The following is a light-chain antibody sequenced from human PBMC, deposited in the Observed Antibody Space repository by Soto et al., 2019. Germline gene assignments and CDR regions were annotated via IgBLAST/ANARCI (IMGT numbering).Light chain of an antibody. CDR1: SGHSSYA. CDR2: LNSDGSH. CDR3: QTWGTGIQV. V-gene: IGLV4-69*01. Sequence: QSVLTQSPSASASLGASVKLTCTLSSGHSSYAIAWHQQQPEKGPRYLMKLNSDGSHSKGDGIPDRFSGSSSGAERSLTISGLQSEDEADYYCQTWGTGIQVFGGGTKLTVL. J-gene: IGLJ2*01.